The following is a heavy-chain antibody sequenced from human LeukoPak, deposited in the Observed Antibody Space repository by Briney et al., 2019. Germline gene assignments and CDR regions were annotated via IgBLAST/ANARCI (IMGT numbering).Heavy chain of an antibody. CDR1: GFTFSSYA. V-gene: IGHV3-23*01. J-gene: IGHJ4*02. D-gene: IGHD2-2*01. CDR3: AKGGSSSCYAQIDY. Sequence: PGGSLRLSCAASGFTFSSYAMSWVRQAPGKGLEWVSGISGSGDNTCHADSVKGRFTISRDTSKNTVYLQMNSLRAGDTAVYYCAKGGSSSCYAQIDYWGQGALVTVSS. CDR2: ISGSGDNT.